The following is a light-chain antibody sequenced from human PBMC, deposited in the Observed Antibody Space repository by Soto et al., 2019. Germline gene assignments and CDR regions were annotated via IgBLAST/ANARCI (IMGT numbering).Light chain of an antibody. CDR3: QQYGSSRT. J-gene: IGKJ1*01. CDR2: GAS. CDR1: QSVSSSY. Sequence: EIVLTQSPGTLSLSPGERATLSCRASQSVSSSYLAWYQQKPGQAPRLLIYGASSRANVIPDRFSGSGSGTDFTLTISRLEPEDFVVYYCQQYGSSRTFGQGTKLEIK. V-gene: IGKV3-20*01.